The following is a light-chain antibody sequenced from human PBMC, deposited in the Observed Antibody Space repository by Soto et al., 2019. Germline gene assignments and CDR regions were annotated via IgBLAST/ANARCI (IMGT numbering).Light chain of an antibody. CDR2: SAS. V-gene: IGKV1-9*01. CDR1: QDISSY. J-gene: IGKJ1*01. CDR3: LQLNRCPRT. Sequence: DIQLTQSPSFLSASVGDRVTITCRASQDISSYLAWYQQRPGKVPRFLTHSASTLQSGVPSRFSATGSGTTFTLTISSQQPEDIATYYSLQLNRCPRTFGQGTKVEV.